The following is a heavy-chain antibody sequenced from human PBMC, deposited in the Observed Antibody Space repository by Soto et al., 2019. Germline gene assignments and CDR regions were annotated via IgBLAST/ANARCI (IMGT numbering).Heavy chain of an antibody. Sequence: QVQLQESGPGLVKPSGTLSLTCAVSGGSISSSQWWTWVRQPPGKGLEWIGEIYHSGNTNYNPSLKSRVAISVDKSKNQFSLKLNSVTAADTAMYYCAHSWEPRLEGAFDIWGQGTMVTVSS. CDR2: IYHSGNT. CDR3: AHSWEPRLEGAFDI. CDR1: GGSISSSQW. V-gene: IGHV4-4*02. D-gene: IGHD1-26*01. J-gene: IGHJ3*02.